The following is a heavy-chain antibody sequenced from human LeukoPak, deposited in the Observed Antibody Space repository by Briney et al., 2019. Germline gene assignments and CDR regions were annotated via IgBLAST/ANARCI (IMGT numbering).Heavy chain of an antibody. V-gene: IGHV4-4*07. CDR1: GGSISSYY. Sequence: SETLSLTCTVSGGSISSYYWSWIRQPAGKGLEWIGRIYTSGSTNYNPSLKSRVTMSVDTSKNQFSLKLSSVTAADTAVYYCARDAMVTTGDWFDPWGQGTLATVSS. CDR2: IYTSGST. CDR3: ARDAMVTTGDWFDP. J-gene: IGHJ5*02. D-gene: IGHD2-8*02.